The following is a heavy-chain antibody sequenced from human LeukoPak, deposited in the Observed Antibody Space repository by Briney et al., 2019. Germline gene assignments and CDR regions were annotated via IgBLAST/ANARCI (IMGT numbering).Heavy chain of an antibody. CDR3: ARVPMYSSGWYVSYYYYYGMDV. CDR1: GYTFTSYG. J-gene: IGHJ6*02. CDR2: ISAYNGNT. V-gene: IGHV1-18*01. Sequence: GASVKVSCKASGYTFTSYGISWVRQAPGQGLEWMGWISAYNGNTNYAQELQGRVTMTTDTSTSTAYMELRSLRSGDTAVYYCARVPMYSSGWYVSYYYYYGMDVWGQGTTVTVSS. D-gene: IGHD6-19*01.